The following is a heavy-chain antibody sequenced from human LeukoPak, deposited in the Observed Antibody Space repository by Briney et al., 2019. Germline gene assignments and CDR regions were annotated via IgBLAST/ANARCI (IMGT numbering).Heavy chain of an antibody. CDR3: ARDPGDDYWGGFDY. V-gene: IGHV3-7*03. J-gene: IGHJ4*02. CDR1: GFTFSTYW. D-gene: IGHD5-24*01. CDR2: INRDGTEK. Sequence: GGSLRLSCAAFGFTFSTYWMTWVRQAPGNGLEWVANINRDGTEKQYVDSVKGRFTISRDNAKNSLYLQLNSLRAEDTAVYYCARDPGDDYWGGFDYWGQGTLVTVSS.